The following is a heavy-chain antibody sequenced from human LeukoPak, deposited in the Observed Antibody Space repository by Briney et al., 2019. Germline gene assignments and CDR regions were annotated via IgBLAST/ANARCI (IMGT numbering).Heavy chain of an antibody. V-gene: IGHV3-23*01. CDR2: ISGSGGST. D-gene: IGHD3-9*01. CDR3: AKDYIGYYDILTGYLDY. CDR1: GFTFSSYA. Sequence: PGGSLRLSCAASGFTFSSYAMSWVRRAPGKGLEWVSAISGSGGSTYYADSVKGRFTISRDNSKNTLYLQMNSLRAEDTAVYYCAKDYIGYYDILTGYLDYWGQGTLVTVSS. J-gene: IGHJ4*02.